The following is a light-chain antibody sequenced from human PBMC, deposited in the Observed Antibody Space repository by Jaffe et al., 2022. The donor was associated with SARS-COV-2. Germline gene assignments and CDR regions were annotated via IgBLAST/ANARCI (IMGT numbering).Light chain of an antibody. CDR3: QQSYEV. CDR1: QSISSY. J-gene: IGKJ1*01. V-gene: IGKV1-39*01. CDR2: AAS. Sequence: DIQMTQSPSSLSASVGDRVTITCRASQSISSYLNWYQQKPGKAPKLLIYAASSLQSGVPSRFSGSGSGTDFTLTISSLQPEDFATYYCQQSYEVFGQGTKVEIK.